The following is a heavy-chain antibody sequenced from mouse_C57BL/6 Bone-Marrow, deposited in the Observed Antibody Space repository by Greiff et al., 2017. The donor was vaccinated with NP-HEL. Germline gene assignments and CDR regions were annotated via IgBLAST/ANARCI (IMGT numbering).Heavy chain of an antibody. J-gene: IGHJ4*01. Sequence: DVKLVESGPGLAKPSQTLSLTCSVTGYSITSDYWNWIRKFPGNKLEYMGYISYSGSTYYNPSLKSRISITRDTSKNQYYLQLNSVTTEDTATYYCARGIYYYGLYYAMDYWGQGTSVTVSS. V-gene: IGHV3-8*01. CDR3: ARGIYYYGLYYAMDY. CDR2: ISYSGST. D-gene: IGHD1-1*01. CDR1: GYSITSDY.